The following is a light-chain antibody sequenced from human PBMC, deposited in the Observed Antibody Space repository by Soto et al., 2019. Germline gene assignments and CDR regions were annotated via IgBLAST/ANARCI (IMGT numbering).Light chain of an antibody. V-gene: IGKV3-20*01. CDR3: QQYGSSPWT. Sequence: EIVFTQSPSTLALSPGERATLFCRASQSVSSSYLAWYQQKPGQAPRLLIYGASSRATGIPDRFSGSGSGTDFTLTISRLEPEDFAVYYCQQYGSSPWTFGQGTKVDIK. J-gene: IGKJ1*01. CDR2: GAS. CDR1: QSVSSSY.